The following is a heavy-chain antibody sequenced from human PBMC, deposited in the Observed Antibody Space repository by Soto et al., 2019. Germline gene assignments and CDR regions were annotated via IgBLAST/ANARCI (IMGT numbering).Heavy chain of an antibody. D-gene: IGHD3-16*01. CDR3: AKAYFVWSSEEAYYFDY. V-gene: IGHV3-23*01. Sequence: GGSLRLSCAASGFTFSSYAMTWVRQGPGKGLEWVSGISGSGGRSYYADSVKGRFTISRDNSKSTLYLQMNSLRAEDTAVYYCAKAYFVWSSEEAYYFDYWGQGTLVTVSS. CDR1: GFTFSSYA. J-gene: IGHJ4*02. CDR2: ISGSGGRS.